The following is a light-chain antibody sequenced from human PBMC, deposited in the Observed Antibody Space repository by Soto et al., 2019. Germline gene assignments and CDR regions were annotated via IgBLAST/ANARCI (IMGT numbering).Light chain of an antibody. J-gene: IGKJ3*01. CDR2: LGS. Sequence: DIVMTQSPLSLPVTPGERASISCRSSQSLLHSNGYNYLDWYLQKPGQSPQLLIYLGSNRASGVPDRFSGSGSGTYSTLKISRVEAEDVGVYYCMQALQTPLTFGPGTKVDIK. V-gene: IGKV2-28*01. CDR1: QSLLHSNGYNY. CDR3: MQALQTPLT.